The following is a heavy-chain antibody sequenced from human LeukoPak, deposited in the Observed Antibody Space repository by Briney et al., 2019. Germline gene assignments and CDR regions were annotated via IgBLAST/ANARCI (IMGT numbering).Heavy chain of an antibody. CDR1: GFTFRSHA. J-gene: IGHJ4*02. CDR2: IYDNGGTT. D-gene: IGHD2-21*01. V-gene: IGHV3-23*01. Sequence: GGSLRLSCVGSGFTFRSHAMSWVRQAPEKGLEFVSGIYDNGGTTYYADSVKGRFSISRDNSKNTLYLQMDSLRGEDTAVYYCAKDFRIGYSAHFDYWGQGALVTVSS. CDR3: AKDFRIGYSAHFDY.